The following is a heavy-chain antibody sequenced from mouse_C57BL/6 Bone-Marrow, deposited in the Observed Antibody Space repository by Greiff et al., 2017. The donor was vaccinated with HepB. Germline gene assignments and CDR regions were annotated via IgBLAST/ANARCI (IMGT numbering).Heavy chain of an antibody. V-gene: IGHV1-26*01. CDR3: ARRSTYGYNYFDY. CDR2: INPNNGGT. J-gene: IGHJ2*01. Sequence: EVQLQQSGPELVKPGASVKISCKASGYTFTDYYMNWVKQSHGKSLEWIGDINPNNGGTSYNQKFKGKATLTVDKSSSTAYMELRSLTSEDSAVYYCARRSTYGYNYFDYWGQGTTLTVSS. D-gene: IGHD1-2*01. CDR1: GYTFTDYY.